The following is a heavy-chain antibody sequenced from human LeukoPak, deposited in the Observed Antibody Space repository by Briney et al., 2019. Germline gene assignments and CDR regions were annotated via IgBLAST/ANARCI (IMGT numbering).Heavy chain of an antibody. J-gene: IGHJ5*02. CDR2: IYHSGST. V-gene: IGHV4-38-2*02. CDR3: ARVGKLRYFDWLSARNWFDP. CDR1: GYSISSGYY. D-gene: IGHD3-9*01. Sequence: SETLSLTCTVSGYSISSGYYWGWIRQPPGQGLEWIGSIYHSGSTYYNPSLKSRVTISVDTSKNQFSLKLSSVTAADTAVYYCARVGKLRYFDWLSARNWFDPWGQGTLVTVSS.